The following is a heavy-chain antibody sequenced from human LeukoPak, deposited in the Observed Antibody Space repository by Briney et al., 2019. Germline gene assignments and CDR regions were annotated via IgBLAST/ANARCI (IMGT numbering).Heavy chain of an antibody. Sequence: PSETLSLTCTVSGGSISSSSYYWGWIRQPPGKGLEWIGSIYYSGSTYYNPSLKSRVTISVDTSKNQFSLKLTSVTAADTAVYYCATTGRHIAVAGTDAFDIWGQGTMVTVSS. CDR2: IYYSGST. D-gene: IGHD6-19*01. J-gene: IGHJ3*02. CDR1: GGSISSSSYY. V-gene: IGHV4-39*07. CDR3: ATTGRHIAVAGTDAFDI.